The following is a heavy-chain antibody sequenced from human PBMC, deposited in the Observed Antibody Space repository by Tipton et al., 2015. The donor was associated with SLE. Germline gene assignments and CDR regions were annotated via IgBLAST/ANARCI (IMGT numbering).Heavy chain of an antibody. J-gene: IGHJ4*02. CDR2: IYHTGTT. CDR3: ARLSTDYADRSGYGYFDH. V-gene: IGHV4-38-2*01. Sequence: TLSLTCVVSDYSISSTYYWGWIRQPPGKGLEWIGNIYHTGTTYYIPSLKRRVTIPIDTSKNNFSLKMTAVTAADTAVYYCARLSTDYADRSGYGYFDHWGQGTLVTVSS. CDR1: DYSISSTYY. D-gene: IGHD3-22*01.